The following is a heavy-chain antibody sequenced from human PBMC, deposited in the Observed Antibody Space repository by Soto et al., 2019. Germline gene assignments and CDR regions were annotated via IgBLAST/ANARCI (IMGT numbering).Heavy chain of an antibody. D-gene: IGHD6-13*01. J-gene: IGHJ4*02. CDR1: GYTFTSYG. Sequence: ASVKVSCKASGYTFTSYGISWVRQAPGQGLEWMAWINPYNGNTKYAEKFLGRVTVTTDTSTATAYMGVRSLTSDDTAVFYCARVGVGLAAPRVWPYWGQGTPVTVSS. CDR3: ARVGVGLAAPRVWPY. CDR2: INPYNGNT. V-gene: IGHV1-18*01.